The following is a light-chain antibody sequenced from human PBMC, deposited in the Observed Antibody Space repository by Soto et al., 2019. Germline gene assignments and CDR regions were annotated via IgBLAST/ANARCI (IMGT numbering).Light chain of an antibody. CDR2: EVS. CDR3: CSYAGSSTSYV. V-gene: IGLV2-23*02. Sequence: QSALTQPASVYGSPGEAITISCTGTSSDFGSYNLVSWYQQHPGKAPKLKLYEVSKRPSGVSNRFSGSKSGNTASLTISGLQAEDEADYYCCSYAGSSTSYVFGTGTKVTVL. CDR1: SSDFGSYNL. J-gene: IGLJ1*01.